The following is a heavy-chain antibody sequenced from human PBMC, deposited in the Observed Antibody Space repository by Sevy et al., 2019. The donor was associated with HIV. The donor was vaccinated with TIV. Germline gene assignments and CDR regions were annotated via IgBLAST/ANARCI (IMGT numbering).Heavy chain of an antibody. V-gene: IGHV1-69*13. Sequence: ASVKVSCKASGGTFSSYAISWVRQAPGQGLEWMGGIIPIFGTANYAQKFQGRVTITADESTSTAYMELGSLGSEDTAVYYCARSITGTTRGLNWFDPWGQGTLVTVSS. D-gene: IGHD1-7*01. CDR3: ARSITGTTRGLNWFDP. CDR2: IIPIFGTA. J-gene: IGHJ5*02. CDR1: GGTFSSYA.